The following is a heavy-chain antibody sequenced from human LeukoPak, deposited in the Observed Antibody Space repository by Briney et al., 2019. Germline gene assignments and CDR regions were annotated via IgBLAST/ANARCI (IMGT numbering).Heavy chain of an antibody. CDR3: ARRIIVVVPAATYYYMDV. D-gene: IGHD2-2*01. Sequence: PSETLSLTCAVYGGSFSGYYWSWIRQPPGKGLEWIGEINHSGSTNYNPSLKSRVTISVDTSKNQFSLKLSSVTAADTAVYYCARRIIVVVPAATYYYMDVWGKGTTVTVSS. J-gene: IGHJ6*03. V-gene: IGHV4-34*01. CDR1: GGSFSGYY. CDR2: INHSGST.